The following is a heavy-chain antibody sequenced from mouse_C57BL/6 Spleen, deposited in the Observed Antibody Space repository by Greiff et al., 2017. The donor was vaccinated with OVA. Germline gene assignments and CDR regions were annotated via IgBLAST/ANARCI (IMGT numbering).Heavy chain of an antibody. CDR2: INPSSGYT. V-gene: IGHV1-4*01. CDR1: GYTFTSYT. D-gene: IGHD1-3*01. CDR3: ARTNGPLDY. Sequence: QVQLKQSGAELARPGASVRMSCKASGYTFTSYTMHWVKQRPGQGREWIGYINPSSGYTKYNQKFKDKATLTADKSSSTAYMQLSSLTSEDSAVYYCARTNGPLDYWGQGTTLTVSS. J-gene: IGHJ2*01.